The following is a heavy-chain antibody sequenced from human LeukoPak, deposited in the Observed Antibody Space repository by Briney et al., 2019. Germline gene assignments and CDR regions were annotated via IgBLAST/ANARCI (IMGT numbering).Heavy chain of an antibody. J-gene: IGHJ3*02. V-gene: IGHV4-39*01. CDR2: IYYSGGT. Sequence: PSETLSLTCSVSGGSVSSSNHHWGWIRQPPGKGLEWIGSIYYSGGTYYTPSLKSRVTISVDTSKNQFSLKLSSVTAADTAVYYCARHRVWFGEFDAFDIWGQGTMVTVSS. D-gene: IGHD3-10*01. CDR3: ARHRVWFGEFDAFDI. CDR1: GGSVSSSNHH.